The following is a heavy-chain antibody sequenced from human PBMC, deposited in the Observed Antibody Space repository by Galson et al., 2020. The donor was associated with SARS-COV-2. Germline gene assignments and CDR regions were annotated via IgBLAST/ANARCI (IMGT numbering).Heavy chain of an antibody. V-gene: IGHV3-30*02. J-gene: IGHJ4*02. Sequence: GGSLRLSCAASESSFTYYGMHWVRQPPGRGLEWVAFLGNDETTKFYADSVKGRFTISRDNSKSTLYLQMNSLRTEDTAVYYCAKDEEGYCTGGVCRGGFWGQGTLVTVSS. D-gene: IGHD2-8*02. CDR1: ESSFTYYG. CDR2: LGNDETTK. CDR3: AKDEEGYCTGGVCRGGF.